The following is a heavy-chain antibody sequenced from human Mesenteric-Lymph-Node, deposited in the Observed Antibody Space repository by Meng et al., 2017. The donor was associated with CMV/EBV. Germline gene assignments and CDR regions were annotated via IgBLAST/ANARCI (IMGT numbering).Heavy chain of an antibody. J-gene: IGHJ5*02. Sequence: GSITSGNYWGWIRQPPGKGLEWIGYIYYSGSTYYNPSLESRITISVDTSNNQFSLKLSSVTAADTAVYYCARDTILRGVMGSWFDPWGQGTLVTVSS. CDR3: ARDTILRGVMGSWFDP. CDR2: IYYSGST. CDR1: GSITSGNY. V-gene: IGHV4-30-4*08. D-gene: IGHD3-10*01.